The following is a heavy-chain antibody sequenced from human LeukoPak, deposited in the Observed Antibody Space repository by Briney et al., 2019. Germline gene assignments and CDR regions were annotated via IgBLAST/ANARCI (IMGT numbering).Heavy chain of an antibody. CDR3: ARDREDDYKSLYYFDY. Sequence: SETLSLTCTVSGGSISNGSYYWSWIRQPAGKGLEWIGRIYSSGSTNYNPSLKSRVTISVDTSKNQFSPKLSSVTAADTAVYYCARDREDDYKSLYYFDYWGQGTLVTVSS. V-gene: IGHV4-61*02. D-gene: IGHD5-24*01. CDR1: GGSISNGSYY. J-gene: IGHJ4*02. CDR2: IYSSGST.